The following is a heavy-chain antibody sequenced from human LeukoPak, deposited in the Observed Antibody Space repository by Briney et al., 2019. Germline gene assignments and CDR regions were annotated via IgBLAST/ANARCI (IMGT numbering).Heavy chain of an antibody. CDR2: IYHSGST. CDR3: ARDSSGSYYDFDY. J-gene: IGHJ4*02. CDR1: GGSISSDGYS. D-gene: IGHD1-26*01. Sequence: SQTLSLTCAVSGGSISSDGYSWSWIRQPPGKGLEWIGYIYHSGSTYYSPSLKSRVTISIDRSKNQFSLKLSSVTAADTAVYYCARDSSGSYYDFDYWGQGTLVTVSS. V-gene: IGHV4-30-2*01.